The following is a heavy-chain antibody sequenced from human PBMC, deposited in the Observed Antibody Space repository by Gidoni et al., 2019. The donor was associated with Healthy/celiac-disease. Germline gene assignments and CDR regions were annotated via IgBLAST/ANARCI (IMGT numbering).Heavy chain of an antibody. CDR3: ARVRKQWLVRGGADY. Sequence: QVQLLQSGAEVKKPGASVRVSCKASGYTFTSYGISWVLQAPGQGLEWMGWTSAYNGNTNNAQKLQGRVTMTTDTSTSTAYMELRSLRSDDTAVYYCARVRKQWLVRGGADYWGQGTLVTVSS. CDR1: GYTFTSYG. D-gene: IGHD6-19*01. CDR2: TSAYNGNT. J-gene: IGHJ4*02. V-gene: IGHV1-18*01.